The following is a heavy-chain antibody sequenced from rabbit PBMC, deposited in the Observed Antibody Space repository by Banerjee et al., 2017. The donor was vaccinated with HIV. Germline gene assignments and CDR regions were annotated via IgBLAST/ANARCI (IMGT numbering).Heavy chain of an antibody. CDR1: GFSFSSTYY. D-gene: IGHD1-1*01. V-gene: IGHV1S40*01. J-gene: IGHJ4*01. CDR3: SRGYASSSGYLRYFGL. Sequence: QSLEESGGDLVKPGASLTLTCTASGFSFSSTYYMCWVRQAPGKGLEWIACIYAGSSGSTYYASWAKGRFTISNTSSTTVTLQMTSLTAADTATYFCSRGYASSSGYLRYFGLWGQGTLVTVS. CDR2: IYAGSSGST.